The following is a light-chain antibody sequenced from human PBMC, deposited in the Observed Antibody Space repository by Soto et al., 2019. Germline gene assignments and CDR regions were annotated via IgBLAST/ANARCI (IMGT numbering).Light chain of an antibody. Sequence: QSVLTQPASVSGSPGQSITISCTGTSSDVGGYSYVSWYQQHPGKAPKLMIYDVSARPSGVSNRFSCSKSGNTASLTISGLQAEDEADYYCSSYARSTTVVFGGGTKVTVL. CDR2: DVS. V-gene: IGLV2-14*01. CDR3: SSYARSTTVV. CDR1: SSDVGGYSY. J-gene: IGLJ2*01.